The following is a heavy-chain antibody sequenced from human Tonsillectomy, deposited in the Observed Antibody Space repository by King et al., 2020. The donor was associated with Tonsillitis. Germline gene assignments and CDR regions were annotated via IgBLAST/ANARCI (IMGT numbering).Heavy chain of an antibody. CDR1: GGSFSDYY. D-gene: IGHD3-10*01. CDR2: INHSGTT. V-gene: IGHV4-34*01. J-gene: IGHJ4*02. CDR3: ARGGRGRADY. Sequence: VQLQQWGAGLLKPSETLSLTCAVYGGSFSDYYCTWIRHPPGKGLEWIGEINHSGTTNYNPSLKNSVNISVDTSKNQFSLKLSSVTAADTAVYYCARGGRGRADYWGQGTLVTVSS.